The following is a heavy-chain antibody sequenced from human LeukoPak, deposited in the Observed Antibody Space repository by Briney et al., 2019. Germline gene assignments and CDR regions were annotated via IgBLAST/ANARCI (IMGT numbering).Heavy chain of an antibody. CDR1: GYSISSGYY. D-gene: IGHD1-14*01. Sequence: SETLSLTCTVSGYSISSGYYWGWIRQPPGKGLEWIGSIYHSGSTYYNPSLKSRVTISVDTSKNQFSLKLSSVTAADTAVYYCASLTPYDYWGQGTLVTVSS. CDR3: ASLTPYDY. V-gene: IGHV4-38-2*02. CDR2: IYHSGST. J-gene: IGHJ4*02.